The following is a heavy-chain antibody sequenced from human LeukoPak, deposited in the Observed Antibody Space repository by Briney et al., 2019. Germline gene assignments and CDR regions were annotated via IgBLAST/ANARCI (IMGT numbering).Heavy chain of an antibody. Sequence: PSETLSLTCTVSGGSISSYYWSWIRQPPGKGLEWIGYIYYGGSPNYNPSLKSRVTISVDTSKNQFSLKLSSVTAADTAVYYCARLGMGATRAFDIWGQGTMVTVSS. CDR2: IYYGGSP. J-gene: IGHJ3*02. CDR3: ARLGMGATRAFDI. V-gene: IGHV4-59*08. D-gene: IGHD1-26*01. CDR1: GGSISSYY.